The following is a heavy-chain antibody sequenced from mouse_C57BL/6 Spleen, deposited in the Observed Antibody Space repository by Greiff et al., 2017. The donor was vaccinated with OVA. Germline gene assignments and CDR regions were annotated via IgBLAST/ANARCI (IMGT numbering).Heavy chain of an antibody. V-gene: IGHV1-22*01. CDR2: INPNNGGT. D-gene: IGHD2-1*01. CDR3: AKIYYGNLYYAMDY. Sequence: VQLQQSGPELVKPGASVKMSCKASGYTFTDYNMHWVKQSHGKSLEWIGYINPNNGGTSYNQKFKGKATLTVNKSSSTAYMELRSLTSEDSAVYYCAKIYYGNLYYAMDYWGQGTSVTVSS. CDR1: GYTFTDYN. J-gene: IGHJ4*01.